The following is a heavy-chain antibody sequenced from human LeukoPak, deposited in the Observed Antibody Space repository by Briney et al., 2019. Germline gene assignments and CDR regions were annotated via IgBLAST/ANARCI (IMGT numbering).Heavy chain of an antibody. CDR3: ATDPPLNSGSYAVY. CDR2: FDPEDGET. CDR1: GYTFTSYG. Sequence: GASVKVSCKASGYTFTSYGISWVRQAPGKGLEWMGGFDPEDGETIYAQKFQGRVTMTEDTSTDTAYMELSSLRSEDTAVYYCATDPPLNSGSYAVYWGQGTLVTVSS. V-gene: IGHV1-24*01. D-gene: IGHD1-26*01. J-gene: IGHJ4*02.